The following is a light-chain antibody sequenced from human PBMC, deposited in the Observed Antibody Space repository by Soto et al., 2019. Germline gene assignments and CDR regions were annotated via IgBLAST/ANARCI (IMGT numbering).Light chain of an antibody. Sequence: QSVLTQPPSASGTPGQTVTISCSGSSSNIGSAYIYWYQHLPGTAPKLLIYRNNQRPSGVPDRFSASKSGTSASLAISGLRSEDDADYYWAAWDDSLVVFGGGTKLTVL. CDR1: SSNIGSAY. V-gene: IGLV1-47*01. CDR2: RNN. J-gene: IGLJ2*01. CDR3: AAWDDSLVV.